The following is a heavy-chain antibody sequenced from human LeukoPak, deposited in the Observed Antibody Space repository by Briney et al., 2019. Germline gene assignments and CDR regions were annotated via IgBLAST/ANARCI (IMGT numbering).Heavy chain of an antibody. J-gene: IGHJ4*02. Sequence: GASVKVSCKASGYTFTGYYMHWVRQAPGQGLEWMGWINPNSGGTNYAQKFQGRVTMTRDTSISTAYMELSRLRSDDTAVYYCARDQEEYSSSWLPVYYFDYWGQGTLVTVSS. CDR1: GYTFTGYY. D-gene: IGHD6-6*01. CDR2: INPNSGGT. CDR3: ARDQEEYSSSWLPVYYFDY. V-gene: IGHV1-2*02.